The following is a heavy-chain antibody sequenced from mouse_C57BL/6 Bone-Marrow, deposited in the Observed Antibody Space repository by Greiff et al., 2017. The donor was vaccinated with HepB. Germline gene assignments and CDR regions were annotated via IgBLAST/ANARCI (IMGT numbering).Heavy chain of an antibody. Sequence: QVQLQQPGAELVKPGASVKLSCKASGYTFTSYWMQWVKQRPGQGLEWIGEIDPSDSYTNYNQKFKGKATLTVDTSSSTAYMQLSSLTSEDSAVYYCARGDDGYYGVWGQGTTLTVSS. J-gene: IGHJ2*01. CDR3: ARGDDGYYGV. V-gene: IGHV1-50*01. CDR2: IDPSDSYT. D-gene: IGHD2-3*01. CDR1: GYTFTSYW.